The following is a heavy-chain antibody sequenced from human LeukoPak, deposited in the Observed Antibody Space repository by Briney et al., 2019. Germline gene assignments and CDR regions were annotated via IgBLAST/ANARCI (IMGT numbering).Heavy chain of an antibody. Sequence: PGGSLRLSCAASGFTFSSYWMSWVRQAPGKGLEWVGRIKSKTDGGTTDYAAPVKGRFTISRDDSKNTLYLQMNSLKTEDTAVYYCTTGHSEISAFDAFDIWGQGTMVTVSS. CDR1: GFTFSSYW. CDR3: TTGHSEISAFDAFDI. J-gene: IGHJ3*02. V-gene: IGHV3-15*01. CDR2: IKSKTDGGTT.